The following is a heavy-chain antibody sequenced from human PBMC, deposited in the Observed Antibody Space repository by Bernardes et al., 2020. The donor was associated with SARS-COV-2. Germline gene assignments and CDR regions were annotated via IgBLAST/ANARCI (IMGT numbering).Heavy chain of an antibody. CDR3: ARDRPIAVAGTVLDDY. J-gene: IGHJ4*02. CDR1: GFTFSSYG. D-gene: IGHD6-19*01. Sequence: GGSLRLSCAASGFTFSSYGMHWVRQAPGKGLEWVAVICYDGSNKYYADSVKGRFTISRDNSKNTLYLQMNSLRAEDTAVYYCARDRPIAVAGTVLDDYWGQGTLVNVSS. V-gene: IGHV3-33*01. CDR2: ICYDGSNK.